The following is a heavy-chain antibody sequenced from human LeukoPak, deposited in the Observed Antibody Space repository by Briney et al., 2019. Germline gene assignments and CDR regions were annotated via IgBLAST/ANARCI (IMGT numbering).Heavy chain of an antibody. V-gene: IGHV3-43*02. J-gene: IGHJ4*02. CDR2: ISGDGGST. CDR1: GFTFDDYA. D-gene: IGHD5-12*01. Sequence: PVGSLRLSCAASGFTFDDYAMHWVRQAPGKGLEWVSLISGDGGSTYYADSVKGRFTISRDNSKNSLYLQMNSLRTEDTALYYCAKDPGYSGYDYVGPVYYWGQGTLVTVSS. CDR3: AKDPGYSGYDYVGPVYY.